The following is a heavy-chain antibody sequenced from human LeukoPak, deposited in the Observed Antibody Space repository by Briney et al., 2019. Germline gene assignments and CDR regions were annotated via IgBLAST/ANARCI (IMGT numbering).Heavy chain of an antibody. CDR3: ARTTVTKYYFDY. CDR2: IYYSGST. V-gene: IGHV4-59*01. J-gene: IGHJ4*02. CDR1: GGSISSYY. Sequence: SETLSLTCTVSGGSISSYYWSWIRQPPGKGLEWIGYIYYSGSTNYNPSLKSRVTIPVDTSKNQFSLKLSSVTAADTAVYYCARTTVTKYYFDYWGQGTLVTVSS. D-gene: IGHD4-17*01.